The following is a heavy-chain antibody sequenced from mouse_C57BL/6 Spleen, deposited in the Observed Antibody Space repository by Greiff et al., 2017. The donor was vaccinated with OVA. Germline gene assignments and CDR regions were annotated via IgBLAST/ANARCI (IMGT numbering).Heavy chain of an antibody. CDR2: INPGSGGT. J-gene: IGHJ4*01. V-gene: IGHV1-54*01. Sequence: VQLQQSGAELVRPGTSVKVSCKASGYAFTNYLIEWVKQRPGQGLEWIGVINPGSGGTNYNEKFKGKATLTADKSSSTAYMQLSSLTSEDSAVYFCAREEGASDYMDYWGQGTSVTVSS. CDR3: AREEGASDYMDY. D-gene: IGHD2-13*01. CDR1: GYAFTNYL.